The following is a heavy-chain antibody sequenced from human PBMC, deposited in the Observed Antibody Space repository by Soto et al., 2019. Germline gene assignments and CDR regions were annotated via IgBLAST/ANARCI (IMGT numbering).Heavy chain of an antibody. CDR2: ISGSGGST. V-gene: IGHV3-23*01. D-gene: IGHD6-13*01. CDR1: GFTFSSYA. Sequence: PVGSLRLSCAASGFTFSSYAMSWVRQAPGKGLEWVSAISGSGGSTYYADSVKGRFTISRDNSKNTLYLQMNSLRAEDTAVYYCAKGRSGSSSWYVPEYYFDYWGQGTLVTVSS. CDR3: AKGRSGSSSWYVPEYYFDY. J-gene: IGHJ4*02.